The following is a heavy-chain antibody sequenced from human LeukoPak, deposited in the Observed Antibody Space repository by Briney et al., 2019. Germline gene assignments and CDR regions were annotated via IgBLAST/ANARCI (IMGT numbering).Heavy chain of an antibody. V-gene: IGHV3-30*02. D-gene: IGHD3-10*01. CDR2: IRFDGIEK. J-gene: IGHJ5*02. CDR1: GFGSSNFG. CDR3: AKDLLRDRWFGES. Sequence: PGGSLRLSCAASGFGSSNFGMHWSARPQAKAFRGLHFIRFDGIEKYYADSVKGRFSISRDDSKNTLYLQMNSLRGEDTAVYYCAKDLLRDRWFGESWGQGTLVTVSS.